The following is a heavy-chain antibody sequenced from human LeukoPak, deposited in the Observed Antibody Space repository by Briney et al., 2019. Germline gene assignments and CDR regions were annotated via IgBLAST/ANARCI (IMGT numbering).Heavy chain of an antibody. Sequence: SETLSLTCTVSGGSISSGGYYWSWIRQHPGKGLEWIGYIYYSGSTYYNPSLKSRVTISVDTSKNQFSLKLSSVTAADTAVYYCARGVEMATTWKEKYYFDYWGQGTLVTVSS. CDR1: GGSISSGGYY. D-gene: IGHD5-24*01. CDR2: IYYSGST. CDR3: ARGVEMATTWKEKYYFDY. J-gene: IGHJ4*02. V-gene: IGHV4-31*03.